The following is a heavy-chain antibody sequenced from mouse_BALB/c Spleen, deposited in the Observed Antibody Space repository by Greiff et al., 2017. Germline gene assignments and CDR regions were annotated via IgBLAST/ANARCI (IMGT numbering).Heavy chain of an antibody. Sequence: EVHLVESGGGLVQPGGSRKLSCAASGFTFSSFGMHWVRQAPEKGLEWVAYISSGSSTIYYADTVKGRFTISRDNPKNTLFLQMTSLRSEDTAMYYCARGGIKGAMDYWGQGTSVTVSS. CDR1: GFTFSSFG. CDR3: ARGGIKGAMDY. CDR2: ISSGSSTI. V-gene: IGHV5-17*02. J-gene: IGHJ4*01.